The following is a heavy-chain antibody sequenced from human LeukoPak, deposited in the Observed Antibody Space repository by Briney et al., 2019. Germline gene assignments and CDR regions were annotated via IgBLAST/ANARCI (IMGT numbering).Heavy chain of an antibody. CDR1: GYTFTGYY. J-gene: IGHJ4*02. CDR3: ARDTVDSSSWYLGIDY. CDR2: INPNSGGT. Sequence: ASVKVSCKASGYTFTGYYMHWVRQAPGQGLEWMGWINPNSGGTNYTQKFQGRVTMTRDTSISTAYMELSRLRSDDTAVYYCARDTVDSSSWYLGIDYWGQGTLVTVSS. D-gene: IGHD6-13*01. V-gene: IGHV1-2*02.